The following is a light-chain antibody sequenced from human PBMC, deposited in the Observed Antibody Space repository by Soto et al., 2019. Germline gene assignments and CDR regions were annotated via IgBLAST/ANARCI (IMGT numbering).Light chain of an antibody. V-gene: IGKV3-20*01. CDR1: QSVSSSY. CDR2: GAS. J-gene: IGKJ1*01. CDR3: QHYGSSQS. Sequence: EIVLTQSPGTLSLSPGERATLSCRASQSVSSSYLAWYQQKPGQAPRLLIYGASSRATGIPDRFSGSGSGTDFPLTISRLEHEDFAVYYCQHYGSSQSFGQGTKVEIK.